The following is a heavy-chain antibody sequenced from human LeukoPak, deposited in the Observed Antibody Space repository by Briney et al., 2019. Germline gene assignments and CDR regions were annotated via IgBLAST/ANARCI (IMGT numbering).Heavy chain of an antibody. D-gene: IGHD6-6*01. V-gene: IGHV4-61*01. J-gene: IGHJ4*02. CDR3: AREQLVGSRYFDY. CDR1: GGSVSSGSYY. CDR2: IYYSGST. Sequence: SETLSLTCTVSGGSVSSGSYYWSWIRQPPGKGLEWIGYIYYSGSTNYNPSLKSRVTISVDTSKNQFSLNLSSVTAADTAMYYCAREQLVGSRYFDYRGQGTLVTVSS.